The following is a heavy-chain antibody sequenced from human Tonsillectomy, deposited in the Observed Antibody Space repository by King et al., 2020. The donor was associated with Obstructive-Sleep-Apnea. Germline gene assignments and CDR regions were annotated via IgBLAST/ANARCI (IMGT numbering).Heavy chain of an antibody. CDR2: ISYEGISK. CDR3: ARDLKDYHGSGTY. Sequence: VQLVESGGGVVQPGRSLRLSCAASGFTFNTYAMHWVRQAPGKGLEWGAIISYEGISKYYADSVKGRFSISRDNSKNTTYLEMNSLRPEDTAVYYCARDLKDYHGSGTYWGQGTLVTVSS. D-gene: IGHD3-10*01. CDR1: GFTFNTYA. J-gene: IGHJ4*02. V-gene: IGHV3-30*04.